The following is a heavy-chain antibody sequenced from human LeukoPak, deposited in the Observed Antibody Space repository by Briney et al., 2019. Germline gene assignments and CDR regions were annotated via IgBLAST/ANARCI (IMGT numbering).Heavy chain of an antibody. D-gene: IGHD2-15*01. Sequence: SETLSLTCTVSGGSISSGDYYWSWIRQPPGKGLEWIGYIYYSGSTYYNPSLKSRVTISVDTSKNQFSLNLSSVTAADTAVYYCAREIIRGGTDRFDPWGQGTLVTVSS. CDR2: IYYSGST. CDR3: AREIIRGGTDRFDP. V-gene: IGHV4-30-4*02. J-gene: IGHJ5*02. CDR1: GGSISSGDYY.